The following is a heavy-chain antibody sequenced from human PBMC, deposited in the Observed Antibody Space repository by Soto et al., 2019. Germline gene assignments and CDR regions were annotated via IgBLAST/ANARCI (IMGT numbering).Heavy chain of an antibody. D-gene: IGHD3-10*01. CDR1: GGSISSYY. J-gene: IGHJ2*01. Sequence: PSDTLSLTCTVSGGSISSYYWSLIRQPPGKGLEWIGYIYYSGSTNYNPSLKSRVTISVDTSKNQFSLKLSSVTTADTAVYYCANTFKGRRQDYWYFDLWGRGTLVTVSS. CDR3: ANTFKGRRQDYWYFDL. V-gene: IGHV4-59*08. CDR2: IYYSGST.